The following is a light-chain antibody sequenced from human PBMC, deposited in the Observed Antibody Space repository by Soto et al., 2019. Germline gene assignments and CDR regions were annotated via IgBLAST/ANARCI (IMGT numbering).Light chain of an antibody. CDR3: QQYESSVT. Sequence: EIVLTQSPGSLSLSPGEGATLSCRASQSVSSSFFAWYQQKPGQAPSLLIYGASRRATGVPDRFSGSGSGTDFTLSISRLAPEDFAVYSCQQYESSVTFGQGTKVEIK. V-gene: IGKV3-20*01. CDR1: QSVSSSF. CDR2: GAS. J-gene: IGKJ1*01.